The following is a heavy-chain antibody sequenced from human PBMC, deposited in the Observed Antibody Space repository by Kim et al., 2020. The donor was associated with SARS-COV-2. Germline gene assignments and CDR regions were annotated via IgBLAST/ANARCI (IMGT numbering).Heavy chain of an antibody. D-gene: IGHD3-22*01. J-gene: IGHJ4*02. CDR2: ISSSSSYI. CDR3: ARDGPYYYDSSGYYGALDY. V-gene: IGHV3-21*01. Sequence: GGSLRLSCAASGFTFSSYSMNWVRQAPGKGLEWVSSISSSSSYIYYADSVKGRFTISRDNAKNSLYLQMNSLRAEDTAVYYCARDGPYYYDSSGYYGALDYWGQGTLVTVSS. CDR1: GFTFSSYS.